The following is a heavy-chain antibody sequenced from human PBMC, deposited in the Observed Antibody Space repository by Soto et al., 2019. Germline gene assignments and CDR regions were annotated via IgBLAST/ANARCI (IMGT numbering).Heavy chain of an antibody. CDR2: IDPSDSYT. CDR1: GYSFTSYW. CDR3: AILMYRAYYGSGSYYPSFDY. J-gene: IGHJ4*02. Sequence: GESLKISCKGSGYSFTSYWISWVRQMPGKGLEWMGRIDPSDSYTNYSPSFQGHVTISADKSISTAYLQWSSLKASDTAMYYCAILMYRAYYGSGSYYPSFDYWGQGTLVTVSS. D-gene: IGHD3-10*01. V-gene: IGHV5-10-1*01.